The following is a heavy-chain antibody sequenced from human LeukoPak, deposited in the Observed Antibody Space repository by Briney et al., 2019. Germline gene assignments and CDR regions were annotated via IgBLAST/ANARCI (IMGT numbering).Heavy chain of an antibody. Sequence: ASVKVSCKASGYSFTSYDISWVRQTPGQGLEWMGHINPINGDTVYVQKFQGRVTFTRDTSTSTAYLEVSSLTSGGTAVYYCARGSWSTYYAPDHWGQGTLVTAPS. J-gene: IGHJ4*02. CDR2: INPINGDT. CDR3: ARGSWSTYYAPDH. D-gene: IGHD2/OR15-2a*01. V-gene: IGHV1-8*01. CDR1: GYSFTSYD.